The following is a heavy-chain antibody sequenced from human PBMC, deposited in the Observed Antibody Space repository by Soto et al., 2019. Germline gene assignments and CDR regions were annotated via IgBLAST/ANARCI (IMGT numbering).Heavy chain of an antibody. Sequence: QVHLQQWGAGLLKPSETLSLTCAVFGGSFSGYYWSWIRQPPGKGLEWIGEIDHSGSTNYNPSLNSLGTTSVDTSKNQFSLKLTSVTAADTAVYYCARYGSGILFDYWGQGALVTVSS. D-gene: IGHD3-10*01. CDR2: IDHSGST. J-gene: IGHJ4*02. V-gene: IGHV4-34*01. CDR1: GGSFSGYY. CDR3: ARYGSGILFDY.